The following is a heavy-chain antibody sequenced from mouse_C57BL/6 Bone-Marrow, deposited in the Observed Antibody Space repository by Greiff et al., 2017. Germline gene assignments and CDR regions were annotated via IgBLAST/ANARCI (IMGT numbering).Heavy chain of an antibody. CDR1: GYSITSGYD. CDR3: ARGGWLLKNAMDY. D-gene: IGHD2-3*01. V-gene: IGHV3-1*01. J-gene: IGHJ4*01. Sequence: EVQLQESGPGMVKPSQSLSLTCTVTGYSITSGYDWHWIRHFPGNKLEWMGYISYSGSTNYNPSLKSRISITHDTSKNHFFLKLNSVTTEDTATYYCARGGWLLKNAMDYWGQGTSVTVSS. CDR2: ISYSGST.